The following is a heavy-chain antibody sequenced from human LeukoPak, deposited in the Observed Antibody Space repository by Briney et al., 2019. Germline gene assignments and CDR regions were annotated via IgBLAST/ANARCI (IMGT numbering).Heavy chain of an antibody. V-gene: IGHV3-48*03. CDR3: ARYEGDTARLPYFVC. CDR1: GFTFSSYE. J-gene: IGHJ4*02. Sequence: GGSLRLSCAASGFTFSSYEVNWVRQAPGKGLEWVSYISGSGSTVYYADSVRGRFTISRDNAKNSLYLQMNSLRAEDTAVYYCARYEGDTARLPYFVCWGRETRVTVPS. D-gene: IGHD5-18*01. CDR2: ISGSGSTV.